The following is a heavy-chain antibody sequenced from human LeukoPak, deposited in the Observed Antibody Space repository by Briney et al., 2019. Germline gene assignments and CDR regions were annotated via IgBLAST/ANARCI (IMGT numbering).Heavy chain of an antibody. Sequence: GGSLRLSCAASGFSFSTYWMSWVRQAPGKGLEWVANIKQDGSEKYYVDSVKGRFAISRDNAKNSLFLQMNTLRVEDTAVYYCAKDSLLTVVSPVAASWGQGILVTVSS. D-gene: IGHD4-23*01. CDR3: AKDSLLTVVSPVAAS. V-gene: IGHV3-7*01. J-gene: IGHJ5*02. CDR1: GFSFSTYW. CDR2: IKQDGSEK.